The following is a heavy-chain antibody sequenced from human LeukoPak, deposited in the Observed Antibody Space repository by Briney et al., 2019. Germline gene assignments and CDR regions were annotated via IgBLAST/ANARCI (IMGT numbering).Heavy chain of an antibody. V-gene: IGHV4-59*12. CDR2: IYYTGST. CDR3: VRRNTRYYFDY. CDR1: AGSINNYY. Sequence: SETLSLTCIVSAGSINNYYWNWIRQPPGKGLEWAGYIYYTGSTNYNPSLESRVTISLDTSKDQFSLKLSSVTAADTAVYYCVRRNTRYYFDYWGQGTLVTVSS. D-gene: IGHD1-14*01. J-gene: IGHJ4*02.